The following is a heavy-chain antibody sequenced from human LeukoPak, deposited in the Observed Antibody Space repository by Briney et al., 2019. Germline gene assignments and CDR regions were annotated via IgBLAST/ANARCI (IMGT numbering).Heavy chain of an antibody. Sequence: SETLSLTCTVSGGSISSYYWSWIRQPPGKGLEWIGYIYYSGSTSYNPSLKSRVTISVDTSKNQFSLKLSSVTAADTAVYYCARGRVGSSWVNFDYWGQGTLVTVSS. D-gene: IGHD6-13*01. CDR2: IYYSGST. CDR3: ARGRVGSSWVNFDY. CDR1: GGSISSYY. J-gene: IGHJ4*02. V-gene: IGHV4-59*01.